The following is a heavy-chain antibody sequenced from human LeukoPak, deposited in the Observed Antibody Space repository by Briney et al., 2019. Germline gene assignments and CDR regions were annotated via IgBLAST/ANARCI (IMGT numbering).Heavy chain of an antibody. Sequence: SETLSLTCTVSGGSISSSSYYWGWIRQPTGKGLEWIGSIYYSGSTYYNPSLKSRVTISVDTSKNQFSLNLSSVTAADTAVYYCARLYYDSSGYYQICYFDYWGQGTLVTVSS. V-gene: IGHV4-39*01. D-gene: IGHD3-22*01. CDR1: GGSISSSSYY. CDR2: IYYSGST. CDR3: ARLYYDSSGYYQICYFDY. J-gene: IGHJ4*02.